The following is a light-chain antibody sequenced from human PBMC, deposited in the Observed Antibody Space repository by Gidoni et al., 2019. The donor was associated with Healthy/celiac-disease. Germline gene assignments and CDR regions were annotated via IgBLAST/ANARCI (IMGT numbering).Light chain of an antibody. J-gene: IGKJ4*01. CDR1: KSLVYSDGNTY. V-gene: IGKV2-30*01. Sequence: DVVMTQSPLSLPVTLGQPASISCRSSKSLVYSDGNTYLNWFQQRPGQSPRRLIYKVSNRDSGVPDRFSGSGSVTDFTLKISRVEAEDVGVYYCMQGTHWPVTFGGGTKVEIK. CDR2: KVS. CDR3: MQGTHWPVT.